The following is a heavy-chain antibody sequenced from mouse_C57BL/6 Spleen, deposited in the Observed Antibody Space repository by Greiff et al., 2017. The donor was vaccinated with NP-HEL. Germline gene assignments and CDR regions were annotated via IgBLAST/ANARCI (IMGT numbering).Heavy chain of an antibody. CDR1: GFTFSSYA. J-gene: IGHJ2*01. Sequence: EVKLMESGGGLVKPGGSLKLSCAASGFTFSSYAMSWVRQTPEKRLEWVATISDGGSYTYYPDNVKGRFTISRDNAKNNLYLQMSHLKSEDTAMYYCARGPTVGDYWGQGTTLTVSS. D-gene: IGHD1-1*01. CDR3: ARGPTVGDY. V-gene: IGHV5-4*03. CDR2: ISDGGSYT.